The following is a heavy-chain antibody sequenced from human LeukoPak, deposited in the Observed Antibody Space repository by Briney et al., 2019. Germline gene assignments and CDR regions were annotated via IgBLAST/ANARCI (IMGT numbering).Heavy chain of an antibody. J-gene: IGHJ4*02. V-gene: IGHV1-46*01. D-gene: IGHD6-13*01. CDR2: IHLSGGSK. Sequence: ASVKVSCKASGYTFPRYAMHWVRQAPGQGLEWLGGIHLSGGSKRLPQKFQGRVTMTTDTYTRTVYMELSSVRAEDTAVYYCARGRRGIAAYYFDYWGQGTLVTVSS. CDR1: GYTFPRYA. CDR3: ARGRRGIAAYYFDY.